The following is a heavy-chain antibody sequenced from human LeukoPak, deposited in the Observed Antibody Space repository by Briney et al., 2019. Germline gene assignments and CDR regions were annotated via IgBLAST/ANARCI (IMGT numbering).Heavy chain of an antibody. D-gene: IGHD5-18*01. CDR2: ISGSGGTT. CDR3: ASGPRRGYSYGYGDY. J-gene: IGHJ4*02. Sequence: PGGSLRLSCAASGFTFSAYAMAWVRQAPGKGLEWVSTISGSGGTTYSADSVKGRFTISRDNSKNILYLQVNSLRAGDTAVYYCASGPRRGYSYGYGDYWGQGNLVTGSS. V-gene: IGHV3-23*01. CDR1: GFTFSAYA.